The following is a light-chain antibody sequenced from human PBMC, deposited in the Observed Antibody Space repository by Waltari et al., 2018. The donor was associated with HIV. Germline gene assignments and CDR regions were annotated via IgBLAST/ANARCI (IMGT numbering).Light chain of an antibody. CDR2: DVS. CDR1: SSDVGGYNY. V-gene: IGLV2-14*03. Sequence: QSALTQPAYVSGSPGQSITISCTGTSSDVGGYNYVSWYQQHPGKAPKLMIYDVSNRPSGVSNRFSGSKSCNTASLTISGLQAEDEADYYCSSSTSSSSGGEGVGGGTELAVL. J-gene: IGLJ2*01. CDR3: SSSTSSSSGGEG.